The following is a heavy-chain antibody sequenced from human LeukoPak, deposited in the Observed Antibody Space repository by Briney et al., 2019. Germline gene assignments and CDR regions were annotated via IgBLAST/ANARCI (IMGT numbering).Heavy chain of an antibody. D-gene: IGHD3-22*01. CDR1: GGSFSGYY. CDR3: ARAQRRITKIVVGQYFQH. Sequence: PSETLSLTCAVYGGSFSGYYWSWIRQPPGKGLEWIGEINHSGSTNYNPSLKSRVTISVDTSKNQFSLKLSSVTAADTAVYYCARAQRRITKIVVGQYFQHWGQGTLVTVSS. CDR2: INHSGST. V-gene: IGHV4-34*01. J-gene: IGHJ1*01.